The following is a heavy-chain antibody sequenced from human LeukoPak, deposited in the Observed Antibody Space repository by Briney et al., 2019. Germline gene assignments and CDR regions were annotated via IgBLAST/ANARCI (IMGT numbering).Heavy chain of an antibody. J-gene: IGHJ6*03. V-gene: IGHV1-2*02. D-gene: IGHD6-13*01. CDR1: GYTFTGYY. CDR3: ARGPVIAAAGVLHYMDV. Sequence: ASVKVSCKASGYTFTGYYMHWVRQAPGQGLEWMGWINPNSGGTNYAQKFQGRVTMTRDTSISTAYMELSRLRSDDTAVYYCARGPVIAAAGVLHYMDVWGKGTTVTVSS. CDR2: INPNSGGT.